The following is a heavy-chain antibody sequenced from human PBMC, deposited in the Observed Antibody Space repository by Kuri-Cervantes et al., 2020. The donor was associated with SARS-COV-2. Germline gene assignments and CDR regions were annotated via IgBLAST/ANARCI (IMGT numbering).Heavy chain of an antibody. CDR3: ARGSESPPFDY. Sequence: SETLSLTCTVSGGSISSGSYYWSWIRQPAGKGLEWIGRIYTSGSTNYNPSLKSRVTISVDTSKNQFSLKLSSVTAADTAVYYCARGSESPPFDYWGQGTLVTVSS. V-gene: IGHV4-61*02. CDR2: IYTSGST. J-gene: IGHJ4*02. D-gene: IGHD2/OR15-2a*01. CDR1: GGSISSGSYY.